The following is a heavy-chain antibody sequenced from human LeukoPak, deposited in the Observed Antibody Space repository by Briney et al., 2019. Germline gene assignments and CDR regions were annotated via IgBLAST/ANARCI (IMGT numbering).Heavy chain of an antibody. V-gene: IGHV3-74*01. CDR2: INSDGSST. Sequence: GGSLRLSCAASGFTFSSYWMNWVRQTPGKGLVWVSRINSDGSSTNYADSVKGRFTISRDNAKNTLYLQMNSLRAEDTAVYYCAKRSRPTVTTGRGDYWGQGTLVTVSS. CDR1: GFTFSSYW. CDR3: AKRSRPTVTTGRGDY. J-gene: IGHJ4*02. D-gene: IGHD4-11*01.